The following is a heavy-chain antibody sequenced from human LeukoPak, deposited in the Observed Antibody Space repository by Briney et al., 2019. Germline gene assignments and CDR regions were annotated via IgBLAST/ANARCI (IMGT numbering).Heavy chain of an antibody. CDR3: ARTLEMASILGGFDY. D-gene: IGHD5-24*01. Sequence: WASVKVSCKASGYTFTDYYMHWVRQAPGQGLEWMGWINPNSGGTNYAQKFQGRVTMTRDTSITTAYMELSRLRSDDTAVYYCARTLEMASILGGFDYWGQGTLVTVSS. V-gene: IGHV1-2*02. CDR2: INPNSGGT. J-gene: IGHJ4*02. CDR1: GYTFTDYY.